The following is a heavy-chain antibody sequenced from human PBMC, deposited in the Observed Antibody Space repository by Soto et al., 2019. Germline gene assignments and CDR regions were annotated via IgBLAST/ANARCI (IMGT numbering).Heavy chain of an antibody. CDR1: GFTFSSSK. CDR3: ARRGSR. D-gene: IGHD2-15*01. V-gene: IGHV3-48*03. CDR2: IHPGGQTI. Sequence: EVQLVESGGGLVQPGGSLRLSCAASGFTFSSSKMYWVRQAPGKGLEWISYIHPGGQTIFYAESVKGRFTISRDNAKHSVYLQMNSLRAEDTAVYYFARRGSRWGRGTKVTVSS. J-gene: IGHJ3*01.